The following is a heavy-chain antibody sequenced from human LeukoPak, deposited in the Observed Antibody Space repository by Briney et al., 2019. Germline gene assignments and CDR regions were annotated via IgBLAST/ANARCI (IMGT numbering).Heavy chain of an antibody. CDR3: ARDEVFSSFDY. J-gene: IGHJ4*02. CDR2: ISYDGSNK. D-gene: IGHD3-10*02. CDR1: GFAFSSYA. Sequence: PGGSLRLSCAASGFAFSSYAMHWVRQAPGKGLEWVAVISYDGSNKYYADSVKGRFTISRDNSKNTLYLQMNGLRAEDTAVYYCARDEVFSSFDYWGQGTLVTVSS. V-gene: IGHV3-30-3*01.